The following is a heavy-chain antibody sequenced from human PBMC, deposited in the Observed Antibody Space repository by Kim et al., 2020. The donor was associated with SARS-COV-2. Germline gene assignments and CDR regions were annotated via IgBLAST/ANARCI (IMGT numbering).Heavy chain of an antibody. CDR3: ARGVRSSGSGAFDY. J-gene: IGHJ4*02. CDR2: IYSGGST. Sequence: WGSLRLSCAASGFTVSSTHMSWVRQAPGKGLEWVSVIYSGGSTYYADSVKGRFTISRDNSKNTLYLQMYSLRAEDTAVYYCARGVRSSGSGAFDYWGQGTLVTVSS. CDR1: GFTVSSTH. D-gene: IGHD6-19*01. V-gene: IGHV3-53*01.